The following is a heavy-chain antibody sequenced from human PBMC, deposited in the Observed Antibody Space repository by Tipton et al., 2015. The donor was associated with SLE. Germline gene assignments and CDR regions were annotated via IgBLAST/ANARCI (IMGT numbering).Heavy chain of an antibody. CDR3: AREGGVGAAEYFDY. CDR1: GYSISSGFY. D-gene: IGHD1-26*01. V-gene: IGHV4-38-2*02. J-gene: IGHJ4*02. Sequence: TLSLTCTVSGYSISSGFYWGWIRQPPGKGLEWIGNIYHSGSTYYNPSLKSRVTISVDTSKNQFSLKLRSVTAADTAVYYCAREGGVGAAEYFDYWGQGTLVTVSS. CDR2: IYHSGST.